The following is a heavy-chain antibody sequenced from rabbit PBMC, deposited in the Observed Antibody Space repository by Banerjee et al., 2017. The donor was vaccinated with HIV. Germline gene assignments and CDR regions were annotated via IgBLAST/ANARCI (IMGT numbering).Heavy chain of an antibody. V-gene: IGHV1S40*01. CDR2: IYAGSSGTT. D-gene: IGHD6-1*01. CDR1: GFSFSSSYY. Sequence: QSLEESGGDLVKPGASLTLTCTASGFSFSSSYYMCWVRQAPGKGLEWIACIYAGSSGTTYYASWAKGRFTISKSSSTTVTLQMTSLTAADTATYFCASFKYGYSGYGYGFNLWGPGTLVTVS. CDR3: ASFKYGYSGYGYGFNL. J-gene: IGHJ4*01.